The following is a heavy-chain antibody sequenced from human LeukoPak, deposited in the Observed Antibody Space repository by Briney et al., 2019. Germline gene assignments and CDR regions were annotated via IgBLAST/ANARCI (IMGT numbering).Heavy chain of an antibody. J-gene: IGHJ4*02. V-gene: IGHV3-7*01. CDR3: AGGGGRDGDYPLDY. D-gene: IGHD4-17*01. Sequence: PGGSLRLSCAASGFTFSKYYMTWIRQAPGKGLEWVANINQDGSEKYYVDSLKGRFTISRDNAKNSVYLQMNSLRAEDTAVYYWAGGGGRDGDYPLDYWGQGTLVTVSS. CDR1: GFTFSKYY. CDR2: INQDGSEK.